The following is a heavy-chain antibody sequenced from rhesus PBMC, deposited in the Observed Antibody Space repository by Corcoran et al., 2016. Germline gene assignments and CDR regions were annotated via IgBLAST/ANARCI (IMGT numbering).Heavy chain of an antibody. CDR1: GYTFTDYY. Sequence: QVQLVQSGAEGKKPGSSVKVSCKASGYTFTDYYMHWVRQAPGQGLEWMGEINPKTGGKNYAQKFQGRVTMTRDTSTSTAYMELSSLRSEDTAVYYCARDQSDYNYYGLDSWGQGVVVTVSS. CDR2: INPKTGGK. V-gene: IGHV1-138*01. CDR3: ARDQSDYNYYGLDS. J-gene: IGHJ6*01. D-gene: IGHD3-22*01.